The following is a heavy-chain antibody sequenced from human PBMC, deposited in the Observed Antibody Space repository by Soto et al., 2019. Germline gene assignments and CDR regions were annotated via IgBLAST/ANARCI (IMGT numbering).Heavy chain of an antibody. CDR1: GFTVSTNY. J-gene: IGHJ4*02. D-gene: IGHD7-27*01. CDR3: ARGFPSKTCDGEYFFDY. Sequence: EVQLVEYGGGLIQAGGSLRLSCEAFGFTVSTNYMSWVRQTPGKGLEWVSGFYSGGSTFYADSVKGRFTISRVNSRNTLYLPMSSLRAEDTAVYYCARGFPSKTCDGEYFFDYGGRGTLFTVSS. V-gene: IGHV3-53*01. CDR2: FYSGGST.